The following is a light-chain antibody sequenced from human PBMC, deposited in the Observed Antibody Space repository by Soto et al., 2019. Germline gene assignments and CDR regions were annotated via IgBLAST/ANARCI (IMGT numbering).Light chain of an antibody. CDR2: GAF. CDR3: QQYGDSPWT. V-gene: IGKV3-20*01. Sequence: ENVLTQSPGTLSFSPGGRANLSCRASQSVSSNSLGWYQQKPGQAPRLVIHGAFRRATGIPDRFSGSGSGTDFTLTISSLEPEDFAVYYCQQYGDSPWTFGQGTKVDIK. CDR1: QSVSSNS. J-gene: IGKJ1*01.